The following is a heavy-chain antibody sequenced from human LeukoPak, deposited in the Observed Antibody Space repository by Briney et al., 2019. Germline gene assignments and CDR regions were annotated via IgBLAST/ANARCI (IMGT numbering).Heavy chain of an antibody. CDR3: ARDDGIAVAGNYYYYYLDV. V-gene: IGHV4-4*07. CDR1: GGSISSYY. D-gene: IGHD6-19*01. J-gene: IGHJ6*03. Sequence: SETLSLTCTVSGGSISSYYWSWIRQPAGKGLEWIGRIYTSGSTNYNPSLKSRVTMSVDTSKNQFSLKLSSVTAADTAVYYCARDDGIAVAGNYYYYYLDVWSKGTTVTVSS. CDR2: IYTSGST.